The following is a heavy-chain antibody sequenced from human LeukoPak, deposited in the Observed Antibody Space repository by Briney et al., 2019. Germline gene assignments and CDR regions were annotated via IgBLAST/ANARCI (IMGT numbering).Heavy chain of an antibody. D-gene: IGHD3-10*01. V-gene: IGHV4-34*01. J-gene: IGHJ3*02. CDR2: INHSGST. CDR3: ARERPPYYYGSGSYRAFDI. Sequence: SEPLSLTCAVYGGSFSGYYWSWIRQPPGKGLEWIGEINHSGSTNYNPSLKSRVTISVDTSKNQFSLKLSSVTAADTAVYYCARERPPYYYGSGSYRAFDIWGQGTMVTVSS. CDR1: GGSFSGYY.